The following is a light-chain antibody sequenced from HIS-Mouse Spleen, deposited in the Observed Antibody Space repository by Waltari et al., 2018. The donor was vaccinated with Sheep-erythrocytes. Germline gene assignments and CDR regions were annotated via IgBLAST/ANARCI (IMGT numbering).Light chain of an antibody. CDR3: QQSYSTPPT. CDR1: QSIRSY. V-gene: IGKV1-39*01. CDR2: AAS. J-gene: IGKJ4*01. Sequence: DIQMTQSPSSLSASVGDRVTITCRASQSIRSYLNWYQQKPGKAPKLLIYAASSLQSWVPSRFSGSGSATDFTLTISSLQPEDFATYYCQQSYSTPPTFGGGTKVEIK.